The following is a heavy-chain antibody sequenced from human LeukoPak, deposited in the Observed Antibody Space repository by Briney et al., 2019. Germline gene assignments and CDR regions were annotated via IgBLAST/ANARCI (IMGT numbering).Heavy chain of an antibody. CDR2: IYHSGST. Sequence: ASETQSLTCAVSGGSISSVGYSWSWIRQLPGKGLEWIGYIYHSGSTYYNPSLKSRVTISVDRSKNQFSLKLSSVTAADTAVYYCARVSGGSGSYYYFDYWGQGTLVTVSS. V-gene: IGHV4-30-2*01. D-gene: IGHD3-10*01. J-gene: IGHJ4*02. CDR3: ARVSGGSGSYYYFDY. CDR1: GGSISSVGYS.